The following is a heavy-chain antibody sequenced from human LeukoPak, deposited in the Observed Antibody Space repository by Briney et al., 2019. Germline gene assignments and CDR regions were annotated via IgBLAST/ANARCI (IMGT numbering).Heavy chain of an antibody. V-gene: IGHV3-7*01. CDR1: GFTLSTYW. J-gene: IGHJ4*02. Sequence: GGSLRLSCEASGFTLSTYWMNWVRQVPGKGLDWVANINPDGSGKRYVDSVKGRFTIARDNADNSLPLQMNSLRAEDTAVYYCASWGAGGNSWGQGTLVTVPS. CDR2: INPDGSGK. D-gene: IGHD3-16*01. CDR3: ASWGAGGNS.